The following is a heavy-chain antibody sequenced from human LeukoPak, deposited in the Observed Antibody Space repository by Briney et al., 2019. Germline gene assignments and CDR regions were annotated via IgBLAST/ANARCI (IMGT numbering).Heavy chain of an antibody. V-gene: IGHV3-7*04. CDR1: GFTFSSYW. D-gene: IGHD6-13*01. Sequence: GGSLRLSCTASGFTFSSYWMSWVRQAPGKGLEWMANIKQDGSDKYYADSVKGRFTISRDNAKNSLYLQMNSLRAEDTAVYYCARGTIAAAGYYYFDYWGQGTQVTVSS. CDR3: ARGTIAAAGYYYFDY. CDR2: IKQDGSDK. J-gene: IGHJ4*02.